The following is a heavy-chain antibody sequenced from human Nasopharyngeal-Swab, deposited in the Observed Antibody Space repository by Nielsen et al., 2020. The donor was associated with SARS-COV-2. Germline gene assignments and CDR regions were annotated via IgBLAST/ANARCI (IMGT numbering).Heavy chain of an antibody. V-gene: IGHV1-18*01. J-gene: IGHJ6*03. CDR3: ARGEDSSSWFYYYYYYMDV. D-gene: IGHD6-13*01. CDR1: GYTFINYD. CDR2: ISAYNGDT. Sequence: ASVKVSCKTSGYTFINYDISWVRQAPGQGLEWMGWISAYNGDTNDGQKFQGRVTMTTDTSTSTAYMELRSLTADDTAVYYCARGEDSSSWFYYYYYYMDVWGKGTTVTVSS.